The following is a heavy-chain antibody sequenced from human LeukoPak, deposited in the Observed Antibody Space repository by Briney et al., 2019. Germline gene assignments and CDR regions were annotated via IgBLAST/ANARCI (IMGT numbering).Heavy chain of an antibody. CDR2: IYYSGNT. CDR1: GVSISSSNSY. J-gene: IGHJ4*02. Sequence: SETLSLTCTVSGVSISSSNSYWGWIRQPPGKGLEWIGSIYYSGNTYYNASLKGQVSISIDASKNQFSLKLTSVTAADTAVYYCARQTGSGLFILPGGQGTLVTVSS. CDR3: ARQTGSGLFILP. V-gene: IGHV4-39*01. D-gene: IGHD3/OR15-3a*01.